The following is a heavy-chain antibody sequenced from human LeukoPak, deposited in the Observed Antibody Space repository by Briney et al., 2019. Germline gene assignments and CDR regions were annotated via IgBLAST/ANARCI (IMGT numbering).Heavy chain of an antibody. D-gene: IGHD6-13*01. CDR1: GGSISSYY. V-gene: IGHV4-59*01. CDR2: IYYSGST. J-gene: IGHJ5*02. CDR3: AREIYSSSWYFYNWFDP. Sequence: SETLSLTCTVSGGSISSYYWSWIRQPPGKGLEWIGYIYYSGSTNYNPSLKSRVTISVDMSKNQFSLKLSSVTAADTAVYYCAREIYSSSWYFYNWFDPWGQGTLVTVSS.